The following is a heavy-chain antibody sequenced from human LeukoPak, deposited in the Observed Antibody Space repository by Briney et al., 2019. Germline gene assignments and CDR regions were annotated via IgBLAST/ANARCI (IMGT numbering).Heavy chain of an antibody. CDR1: GFTFSSYW. V-gene: IGHV3-7*01. J-gene: IGHJ4*02. D-gene: IGHD2-15*01. CDR3: ARDPYCSGGSCYVKGLVRVYFDY. Sequence: GGSLRLSCAASGFTFSSYWMSWVRQAPGKGLEWVANIKQDGSEKYYVDSVKGRFTISRDNAKNSLYLQMNSLRAEDTAVYYCARDPYCSGGSCYVKGLVRVYFDYWGQGTLVTVSS. CDR2: IKQDGSEK.